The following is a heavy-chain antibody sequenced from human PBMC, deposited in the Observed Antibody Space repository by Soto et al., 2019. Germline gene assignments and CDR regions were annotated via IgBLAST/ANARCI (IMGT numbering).Heavy chain of an antibody. Sequence: SETLSLTCTVSGGSLSGGTNYWRWVRQSPGKEMEWIGYIYDRGSTKYNPSLKSRVTISQDTSSNQSSLMLSSVTAADTAVYYCARIGRESTSFYSWFDPWGQGSLVTVSS. D-gene: IGHD2-2*02. CDR3: ARIGRESTSFYSWFDP. CDR1: GGSLSGGTNY. V-gene: IGHV4-61*01. CDR2: IYDRGST. J-gene: IGHJ5*02.